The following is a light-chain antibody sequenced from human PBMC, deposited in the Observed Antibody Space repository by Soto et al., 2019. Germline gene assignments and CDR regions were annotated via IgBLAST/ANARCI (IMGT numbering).Light chain of an antibody. J-gene: IGKJ5*01. V-gene: IGKV1-33*01. CDR2: DAS. Sequence: DIQMTQSPSSLSASVGDTVTITCQASQDISHYLNWYQQKPGKALKLLIYDASNLHPGVPSRFRGSGSGTEFSFNITSLQPEDVATYYCQQGYSTPITFGQGTRLEIK. CDR3: QQGYSTPIT. CDR1: QDISHY.